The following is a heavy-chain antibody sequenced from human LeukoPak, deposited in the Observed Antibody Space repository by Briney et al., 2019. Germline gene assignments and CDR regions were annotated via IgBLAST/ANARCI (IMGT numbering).Heavy chain of an antibody. V-gene: IGHV4-4*07. CDR3: ARDSVGAIFDY. D-gene: IGHD1-26*01. J-gene: IGHJ4*02. CDR1: GGSISSYY. Sequence: SETLSLTCTVSGGSISSYYWNRIRQPAGKGLEWIGRIYSFGSTYYNPSLRSRVTMSVDASKNQFSLSLTSVTAADTAVYYCARDSVGAIFDYWAQGTLVTVSS. CDR2: IYSFGST.